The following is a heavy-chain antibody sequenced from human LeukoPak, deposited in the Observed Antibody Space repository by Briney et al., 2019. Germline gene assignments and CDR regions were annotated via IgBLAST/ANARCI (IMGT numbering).Heavy chain of an antibody. CDR2: ISYDGSNE. Sequence: GGSLRLSCAASGFTFSSYGMHWVRQAPGKGLEWVAVISYDGSNEYYADSVKGRFTISRDNSKNTLYLQMNSLRAEDTAVYYCAKDREITFGGVIVIEWYFQHWGQGTLVTVSS. CDR3: AKDREITFGGVIVIEWYFQH. CDR1: GFTFSSYG. D-gene: IGHD3-16*02. V-gene: IGHV3-30*18. J-gene: IGHJ1*01.